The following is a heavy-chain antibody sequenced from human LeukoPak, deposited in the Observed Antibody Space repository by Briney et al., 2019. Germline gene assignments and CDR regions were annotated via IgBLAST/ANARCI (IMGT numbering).Heavy chain of an antibody. D-gene: IGHD5-24*01. CDR3: VGDGRDGYSIYFHH. Sequence: PGGSLRLSCSASGFTFSSYPMHWVRQAPGKGLQYVSVISDNGLSTSYADSVKGRSTISRDNSKNTVYLQMSSLRAEDTAVYYCVGDGRDGYSIYFHHWGQGTLVTVSS. CDR1: GFTFSSYP. CDR2: ISDNGLST. V-gene: IGHV3-64D*06. J-gene: IGHJ1*01.